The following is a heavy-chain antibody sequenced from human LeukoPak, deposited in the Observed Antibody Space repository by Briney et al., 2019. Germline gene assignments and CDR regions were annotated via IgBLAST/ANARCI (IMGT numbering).Heavy chain of an antibody. CDR2: ISSSSSYI. V-gene: IGHV3-21*01. CDR3: ARLYDGSAYHADHFDY. CDR1: GFTFSTYN. J-gene: IGHJ4*02. Sequence: PGGSLRLSCAGSGFTFSTYNMNWVRQAPGKGLEWVSSISSSSSYIYYADSVKGRFTISRDNAKNSLYLQVNSLRAEDTAVYYCARLYDGSAYHADHFDYWGQGTLVIVSS. D-gene: IGHD3-22*01.